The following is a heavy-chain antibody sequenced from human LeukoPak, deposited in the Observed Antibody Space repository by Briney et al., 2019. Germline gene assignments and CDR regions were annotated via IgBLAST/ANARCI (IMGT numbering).Heavy chain of an antibody. D-gene: IGHD3-10*01. J-gene: IGHJ5*02. CDR2: IYHSGST. CDR3: ATLTPPITMVRGGNNWFDP. V-gene: IGHV4-38-2*02. Sequence: SETLSLTCTVSGYSISSGYYWGWIRQPPGKGLEWIGSIYHSGSTYYNPSLKSRVTISVDTSKNQFSLKLSSVTAADTAVYYCATLTPPITMVRGGNNWFDPWGQGTLVTVSS. CDR1: GYSISSGYY.